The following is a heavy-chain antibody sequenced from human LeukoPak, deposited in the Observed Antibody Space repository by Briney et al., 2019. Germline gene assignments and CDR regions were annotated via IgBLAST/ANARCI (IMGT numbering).Heavy chain of an antibody. CDR1: GFTFSSYA. D-gene: IGHD3-22*01. Sequence: PGGSLRLSCAASGFTFSSYAMHWVRQAPGKGLEYVSAISSNGGSTYYANSVKGRFTISRDNSKNTLYLQMGSLRAEDMAVYYCARDAYYDSSGYYYDYWGQGTLVTVSS. CDR2: ISSNGGST. J-gene: IGHJ4*02. CDR3: ARDAYYDSSGYYYDY. V-gene: IGHV3-64*01.